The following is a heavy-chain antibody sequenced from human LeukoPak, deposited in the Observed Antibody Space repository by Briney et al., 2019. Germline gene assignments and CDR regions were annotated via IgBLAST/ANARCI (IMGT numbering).Heavy chain of an antibody. D-gene: IGHD3-9*01. Sequence: GGSLRLSCAASGFTFSSYWMSWVRQSPGQGLAWVANIKRDGSEKYYVDSVKGRFTISRDNAKNSLYLQMNSLRAEDTAVYYCARDAILTGRFDYWGQGSLVTVSS. J-gene: IGHJ4*02. CDR1: GFTFSSYW. CDR2: IKRDGSEK. V-gene: IGHV3-7*04. CDR3: ARDAILTGRFDY.